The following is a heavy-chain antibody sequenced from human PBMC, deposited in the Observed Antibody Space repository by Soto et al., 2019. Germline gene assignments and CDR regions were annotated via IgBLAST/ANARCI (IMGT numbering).Heavy chain of an antibody. V-gene: IGHV3-15*01. J-gene: IGHJ4*02. Sequence: GGSLRLSCAASGFTFSNDWMSWVRQAPGKGLEWVGRIKSKTDGGTTDYAAPVKGRFTISRDDSKNTLYLQMNSLKTDDTAVYYCTTVSLSMVRGAKGRGDYWGQGTLVTVSS. D-gene: IGHD3-10*01. CDR1: GFTFSNDW. CDR3: TTVSLSMVRGAKGRGDY. CDR2: IKSKTDGGTT.